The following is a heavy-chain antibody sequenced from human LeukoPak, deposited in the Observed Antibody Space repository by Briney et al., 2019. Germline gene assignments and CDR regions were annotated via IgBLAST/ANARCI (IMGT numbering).Heavy chain of an antibody. D-gene: IGHD6-13*01. J-gene: IGHJ2*01. CDR3: ARAAYSSTWYSRYFDL. V-gene: IGHV3-7*01. CDR1: GLTFSNAW. Sequence: GGSLRLSCAASGLTFSNAWMSWVRQAPGKGLEWVANVNQGGTEKFYVGSVKGRFTISRDNAENSLYLQMNSLRAGDTAVYYCARAAYSSTWYSRYFDLWGRGTLVTVSS. CDR2: VNQGGTEK.